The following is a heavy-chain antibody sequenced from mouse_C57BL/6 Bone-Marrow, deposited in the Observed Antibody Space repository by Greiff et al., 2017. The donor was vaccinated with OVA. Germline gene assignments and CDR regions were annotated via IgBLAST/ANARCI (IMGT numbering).Heavy chain of an antibody. J-gene: IGHJ2*01. CDR3: TGSPIYYYGDFDY. CDR2: IRLKSDNYAT. Sequence: EVQLQESGGGLVQPGGSMKLSCVASGFTFSNYWMNWVRQSPEKGLEWVAQIRLKSDNYATHYAESVKGRFTISRDDSKSSVYLQMNNLRAEDTGIYYCTGSPIYYYGDFDYWGQGTTLTVSS. V-gene: IGHV6-3*01. D-gene: IGHD1-1*01. CDR1: GFTFSNYW.